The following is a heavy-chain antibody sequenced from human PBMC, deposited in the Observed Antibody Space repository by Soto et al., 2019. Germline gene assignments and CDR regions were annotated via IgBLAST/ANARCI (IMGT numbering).Heavy chain of an antibody. CDR1: GGTFSSYA. D-gene: IGHD4-4*01. Sequence: SVKVSCKASGGTFSSYAISWVRQAPGQGLEWMGGIIPIFGTANYAQRFQGRVTITADKSTSTAYMELSSLRSEDTAVYYCARDQIYSNSTLQYYYYYGMDVWGQGTTVTVSS. J-gene: IGHJ6*02. CDR3: ARDQIYSNSTLQYYYYYGMDV. V-gene: IGHV1-69*06. CDR2: IIPIFGTA.